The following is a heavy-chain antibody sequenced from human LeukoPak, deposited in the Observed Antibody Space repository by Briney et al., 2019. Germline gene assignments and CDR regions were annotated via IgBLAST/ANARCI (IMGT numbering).Heavy chain of an antibody. CDR3: ARVSSGWYDYYYGMDV. CDR2: TYYRSKWYN. Sequence: SQTLSLTCVISGDSVSSNSAAWNWIRQSPSRGLEWQGRTYYRSKWYNDYAVSVKSRITINPDTSKNQFSLQLNSVTPEDTAVYYCARVSSGWYDYYYGMDVWGQGTTVTVSS. CDR1: GDSVSSNSAA. V-gene: IGHV6-1*01. J-gene: IGHJ6*02. D-gene: IGHD6-19*01.